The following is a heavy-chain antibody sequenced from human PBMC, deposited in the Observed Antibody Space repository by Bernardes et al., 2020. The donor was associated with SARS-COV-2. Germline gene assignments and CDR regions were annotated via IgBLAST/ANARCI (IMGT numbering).Heavy chain of an antibody. Sequence: GGSLRLSCAASGFTFSSYGMSWVRQAPGKGLEWVSSTSSSGGSTYYADSVKGRFTISRDNSKNTLFLQMNSLRAEDTAVYYCAKQRGSGQYWSPDYWGQGTLVTVSA. CDR1: GFTFSSYG. V-gene: IGHV3-23*01. CDR3: AKQRGSGQYWSPDY. D-gene: IGHD3-10*01. CDR2: TSSSGGST. J-gene: IGHJ4*02.